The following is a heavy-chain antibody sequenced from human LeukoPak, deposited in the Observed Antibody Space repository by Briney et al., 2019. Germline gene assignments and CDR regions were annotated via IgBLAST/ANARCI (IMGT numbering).Heavy chain of an antibody. CDR2: IKQDGSER. V-gene: IGHV3-7*01. CDR1: GFTFGTYW. Sequence: GGSLRLSCAASGFTFGTYWMSWVRQAPGKGLEWVANIKQDGSERRYADSVKGRFTISRDNAKNSLYLEMNSLRAEDAAVYYCARAPASNLFRCMDVWGKGTTVTVSS. J-gene: IGHJ6*03. D-gene: IGHD4-11*01. CDR3: ARAPASNLFRCMDV.